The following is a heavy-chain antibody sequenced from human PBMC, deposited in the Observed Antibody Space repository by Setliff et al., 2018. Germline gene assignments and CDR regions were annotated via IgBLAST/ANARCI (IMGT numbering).Heavy chain of an antibody. Sequence: GGSLRLSCAASGFTFNSYSMNWVRQAPGKGLEWVARISADGITTAYADSVQGRFSISRDNGRNILYLQMSSLRAEDTGVYYCARYGSGSGLRDPFDYWGRGTLVTVSS. V-gene: IGHV3-74*01. D-gene: IGHD3-10*01. J-gene: IGHJ4*02. CDR3: ARYGSGSGLRDPFDY. CDR2: ISADGITT. CDR1: GFTFNSYS.